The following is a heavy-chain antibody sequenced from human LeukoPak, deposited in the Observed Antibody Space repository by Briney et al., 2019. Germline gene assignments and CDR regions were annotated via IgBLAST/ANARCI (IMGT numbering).Heavy chain of an antibody. CDR3: ARHRYDSSGYYSFDY. D-gene: IGHD3-22*01. V-gene: IGHV4-4*07. CDR1: GGSISSYY. J-gene: IGHJ4*02. Sequence: PSETLSLTCTVSGGSISSYYWSWIRQPAGKGLEWIGRIYTSGSTNYNPSLKSRVTMSVDTSKNQFSLKLSSVTAADTAVYYCARHRYDSSGYYSFDYWGQGTLVTVSS. CDR2: IYTSGST.